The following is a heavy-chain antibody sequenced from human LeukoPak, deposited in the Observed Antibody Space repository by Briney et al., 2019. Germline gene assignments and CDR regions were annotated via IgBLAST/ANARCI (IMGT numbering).Heavy chain of an antibody. V-gene: IGHV1-46*01. D-gene: IGHD6-19*01. CDR3: AGGGPLAAAPHRYYFDY. J-gene: IGHJ4*02. Sequence: GASVTVSFKASGYTFTSYYMHWVRQAPGQGLEWMGIINPSGGSTTYAQKFQGRVTMTRDTSTSTVYMELSSLRSEDTAVFYCAGGGPLAAAPHRYYFDYWGQGTLVTVSS. CDR2: INPSGGST. CDR1: GYTFTSYY.